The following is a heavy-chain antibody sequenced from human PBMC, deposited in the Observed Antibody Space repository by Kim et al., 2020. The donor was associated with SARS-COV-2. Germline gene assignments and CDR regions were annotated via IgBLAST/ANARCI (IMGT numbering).Heavy chain of an antibody. V-gene: IGHV1-69*13. CDR2: IIPIFGTA. D-gene: IGHD6-13*01. CDR1: GGTFSSYA. J-gene: IGHJ5*02. CDR3: ARDLRTPWQQLVPEFPEWFDP. Sequence: SVKVSCKASGGTFSSYAISWVRQAPGQGLEWMGGIIPIFGTANYAQKFQGRVTITADESTSTAYMELSSLRSEDTAVYYCARDLRTPWQQLVPEFPEWFDPWGQGTLVTVSS.